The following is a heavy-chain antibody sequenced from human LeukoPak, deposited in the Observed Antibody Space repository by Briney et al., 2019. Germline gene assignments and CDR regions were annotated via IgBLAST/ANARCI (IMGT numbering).Heavy chain of an antibody. Sequence: PSETLSLTRSVSGGSLSTYYWSWIRQPPGKGLEWIGYVFFSGGTKYNPSLKSRVTMSADTSRNQFSMHLTSVNAADTAVYFCARELKTAVPIGYWGQGKLVIVSP. CDR1: GGSLSTYY. CDR3: ARELKTAVPIGY. J-gene: IGHJ4*02. V-gene: IGHV4-59*13. D-gene: IGHD6-13*01. CDR2: VFFSGGT.